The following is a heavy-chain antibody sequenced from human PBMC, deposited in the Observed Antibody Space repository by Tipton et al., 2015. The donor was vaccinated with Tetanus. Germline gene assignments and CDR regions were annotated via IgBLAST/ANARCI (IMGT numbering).Heavy chain of an antibody. D-gene: IGHD5-18*01. V-gene: IGHV3-74*01. Sequence: SLRLSCAASGFTFSSYWMHWVRQAPGKGLVWVSRINSDGSSTSYADSVKGRFTISRDNAKNTLYLQMNSLRAEDTAVYYCARDGRAAMDARPPYYYYGMDVWGQGTTVTVSS. CDR3: ARDGRAAMDARPPYYYYGMDV. CDR1: GFTFSSYW. CDR2: INSDGSST. J-gene: IGHJ6*02.